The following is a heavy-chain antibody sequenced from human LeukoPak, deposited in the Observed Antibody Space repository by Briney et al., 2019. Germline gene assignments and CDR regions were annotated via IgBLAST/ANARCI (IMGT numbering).Heavy chain of an antibody. CDR1: GITFISAW. J-gene: IGHJ3*02. V-gene: IGHV3-15*01. Sequence: GGSLRLSCAASGITFISAWMNWVRQAPGKGLEWVGLIKSKTHGGTTDYAAPVKGRFTISRDDSRNTLYLQMNSLKTEDTAIYYCTTVEYAAFDIWGQGTMVTVSS. D-gene: IGHD2/OR15-2a*01. CDR3: TTVEYAAFDI. CDR2: IKSKTHGGTT.